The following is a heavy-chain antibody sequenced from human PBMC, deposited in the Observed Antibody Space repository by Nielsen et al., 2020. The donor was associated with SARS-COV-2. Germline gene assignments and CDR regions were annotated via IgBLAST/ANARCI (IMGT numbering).Heavy chain of an antibody. CDR2: ISGSGGST. CDR3: ASSITGTTGAFDI. J-gene: IGHJ3*02. Sequence: GESLKISCAASGFTFSSYAMSWVRQAPGKGLEWVSAISGSGGSTYYADSVKGRFTISRDNSKNTLYLQMNSLRAEDTAVYYWASSITGTTGAFDIWGQGTMVTVSS. D-gene: IGHD1-7*01. CDR1: GFTFSSYA. V-gene: IGHV3-23*01.